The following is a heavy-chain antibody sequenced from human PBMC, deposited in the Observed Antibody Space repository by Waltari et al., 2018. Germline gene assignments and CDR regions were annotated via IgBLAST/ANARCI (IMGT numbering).Heavy chain of an antibody. CDR3: ARHRRNIVVVVAATLGFDP. V-gene: IGHV4-34*01. J-gene: IGHJ5*02. Sequence: QVQLQQWGAGLLKPSETLSLTCAVYGGSFSGYYWSWIRQPPGKGLEWIGEINHSVSTNYNPSLKSRVTISVDTSKNQFSLKLSSVTAADTAVYYCARHRRNIVVVVAATLGFDPWGQGTLVTVSS. CDR2: INHSVST. D-gene: IGHD2-15*01. CDR1: GGSFSGYY.